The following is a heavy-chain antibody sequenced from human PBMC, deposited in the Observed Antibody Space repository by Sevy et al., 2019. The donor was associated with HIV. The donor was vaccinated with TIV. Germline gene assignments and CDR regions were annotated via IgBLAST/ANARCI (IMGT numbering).Heavy chain of an antibody. CDR3: ARSRQYYYDSSGYYSHDAFDI. CDR2: IDPSDSYT. J-gene: IGHJ3*02. Sequence: GESLKISCKGSGYSFTSYWISWVRQMPGKGLEWMGRIDPSDSYTNYSPSFQGHVTISADKPISTAYLQWSSLKASDTAMYYCARSRQYYYDSSGYYSHDAFDIWGQGTMVTVSS. CDR1: GYSFTSYW. V-gene: IGHV5-10-1*01. D-gene: IGHD3-22*01.